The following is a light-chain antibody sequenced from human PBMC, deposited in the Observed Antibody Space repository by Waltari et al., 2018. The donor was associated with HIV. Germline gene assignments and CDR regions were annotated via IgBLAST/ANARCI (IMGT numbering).Light chain of an antibody. J-gene: IGKJ2*01. V-gene: IGKV3-11*01. Sequence: EIVLTQSPPTLSLSPGETATLSCRASQNIHNYLAWYQQKPGQPPRLVIYDTSNRATGIPTRFGGSGSGTHFTLTITSLDPEDFAVYYCQQRSIWPPYTFGQGTRLEIK. CDR1: QNIHNY. CDR3: QQRSIWPPYT. CDR2: DTS.